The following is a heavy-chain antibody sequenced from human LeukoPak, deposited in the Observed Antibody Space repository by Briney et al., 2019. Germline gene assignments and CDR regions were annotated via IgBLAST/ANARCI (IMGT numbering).Heavy chain of an antibody. CDR2: ISGSGGST. J-gene: IGHJ4*02. CDR1: GFTFSSYA. Sequence: GGSLRLSCAASGFTFSSYAMSWVRQAPGKGLEWVSAISGSGGSTYYADSVKGRFTISRDNSKNTLYLQMNSLRAEDTAVYYCARRGSQWLTNGGYFDYWGQGTLVTVSS. V-gene: IGHV3-23*01. D-gene: IGHD6-19*01. CDR3: ARRGSQWLTNGGYFDY.